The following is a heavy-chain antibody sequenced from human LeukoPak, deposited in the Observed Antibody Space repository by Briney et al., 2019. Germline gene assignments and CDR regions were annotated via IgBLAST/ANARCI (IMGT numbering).Heavy chain of an antibody. CDR3: ARGGYCSGGSCPGVYYMDV. CDR1: GGSFSGYY. D-gene: IGHD2-15*01. J-gene: IGHJ6*03. Sequence: SETLSLTCAVYGGSFSGYYWSWIRQPPGKGLEWIGEINHSGSTNYNPSLKSRVTISVDTSKNQFSLKLSSVTAADTAVYYCARGGYCSGGSCPGVYYMDVWGKGTTVTVSS. CDR2: INHSGST. V-gene: IGHV4-34*01.